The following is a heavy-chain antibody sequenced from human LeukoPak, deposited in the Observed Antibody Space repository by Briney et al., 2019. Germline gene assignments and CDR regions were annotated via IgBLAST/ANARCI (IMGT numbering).Heavy chain of an antibody. J-gene: IGHJ4*02. CDR3: AREEGSAAGLYYFDY. CDR1: GFTFSNYA. D-gene: IGHD6-13*01. V-gene: IGHV3-64*01. CDR2: ISSNGGST. Sequence: GGSLRLSCAASGFTFSNYAMHWVRQAPGKGLEYVSAISSNGGSTYYANSVKGRFTITRDNSKNTLYLQMGSLRAKDMAVYYCAREEGSAAGLYYFDYWGQGTLVTVSS.